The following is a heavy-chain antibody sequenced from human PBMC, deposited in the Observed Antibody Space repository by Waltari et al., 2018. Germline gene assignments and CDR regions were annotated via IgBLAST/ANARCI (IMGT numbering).Heavy chain of an antibody. V-gene: IGHV3-23*01. Sequence: ELQVLESGGGLMQPGDSLRISCAASEFIFSDYAMSWVRQAPGGGSGWVGSISSTGGNTRYADSVKGRFTVSRDNSKNVVFLQMNSLRDEDTALYFCAKGKSSSGWYGGYDQWGQGTLVSVSS. CDR1: EFIFSDYA. CDR3: AKGKSSSGWYGGYDQ. CDR2: ISSTGGNT. J-gene: IGHJ4*02. D-gene: IGHD6-19*01.